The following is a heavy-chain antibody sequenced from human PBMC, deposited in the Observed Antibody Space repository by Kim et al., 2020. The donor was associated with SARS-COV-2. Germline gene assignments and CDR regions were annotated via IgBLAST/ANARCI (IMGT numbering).Heavy chain of an antibody. Sequence: GKGRFTNSRDNSKNTLYLQMNSLRAEDTAVYYCAKALGIVVDYYYYGMDVWGQGTTVTVSS. D-gene: IGHD2-21*01. CDR3: AKALGIVVDYYYYGMDV. V-gene: IGHV3-30*02. J-gene: IGHJ6*02.